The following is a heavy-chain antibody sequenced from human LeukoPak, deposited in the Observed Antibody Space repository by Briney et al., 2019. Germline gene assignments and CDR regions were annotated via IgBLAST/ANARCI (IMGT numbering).Heavy chain of an antibody. CDR1: GGSISSGGYY. V-gene: IGHV4-31*03. CDR2: IYYSGST. J-gene: IGHJ6*04. CDR3: ARDRSTVTTRVYYGMDV. Sequence: SETLSLTCTVSGGSISSGGYYWSWIRQHPGKGLEWIGYIYYSGSTYYNPSLKSRVTISVDTSKNQFSLKLSSVTAAGTAVYYCARDRSTVTTRVYYGMDVWGKGTTVTVSS. D-gene: IGHD4-17*01.